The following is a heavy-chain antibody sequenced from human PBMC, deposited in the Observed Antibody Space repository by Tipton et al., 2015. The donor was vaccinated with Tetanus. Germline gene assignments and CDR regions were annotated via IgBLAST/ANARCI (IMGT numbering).Heavy chain of an antibody. Sequence: VQLVQSGGEVKKPGESLKISCKGSGYIFNNYWIGWVRQKPVKGLAWMGIIYPGDSDTRYCPSFQGQVTISVDKSINTAYLQWSSLKASDTSMFYCARVHCTDGVCNFDFWGQGALVTVAS. CDR1: GYIFNNYW. J-gene: IGHJ4*02. CDR2: IYPGDSDT. CDR3: ARVHCTDGVCNFDF. D-gene: IGHD2-8*01. V-gene: IGHV5-51*01.